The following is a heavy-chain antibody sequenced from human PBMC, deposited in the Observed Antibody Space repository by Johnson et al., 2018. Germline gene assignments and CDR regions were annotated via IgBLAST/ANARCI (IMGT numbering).Heavy chain of an antibody. D-gene: IGHD6-19*01. CDR2: ISGSGTNT. Sequence: VQLVESGGGLVQPGGSLRLSCAASGFTFRSYAINWVRQAPGKGLEWVSTISGSGTNTYYADSVRGRFTISRDNSQKTVYLKMNSLRAEETAVYYCAKKYRVGWHGMDDAFDIWGEGTMVTVSS. V-gene: IGHV3-23*04. CDR3: AKKYRVGWHGMDDAFDI. CDR1: GFTFRSYA. J-gene: IGHJ3*02.